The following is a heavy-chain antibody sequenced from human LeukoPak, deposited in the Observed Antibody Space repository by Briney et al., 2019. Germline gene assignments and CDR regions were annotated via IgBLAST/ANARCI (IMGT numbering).Heavy chain of an antibody. CDR1: GLTFSSYA. CDR3: AKDRSIAAGDDALDI. Sequence: GGSLRLSCAASGLTFSSYAMNWVRQAPGKGLEWVSHISGSGISTYYADSVKGRFTISRDNSKNTLYLQMNSLRAEDTAVYYCAKDRSIAAGDDALDIWGQGTMVTVSS. CDR2: ISGSGIST. V-gene: IGHV3-23*01. D-gene: IGHD6-13*01. J-gene: IGHJ3*02.